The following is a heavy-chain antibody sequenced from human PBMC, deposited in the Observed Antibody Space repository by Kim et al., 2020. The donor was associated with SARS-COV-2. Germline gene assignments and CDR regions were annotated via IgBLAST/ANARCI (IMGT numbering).Heavy chain of an antibody. V-gene: IGHV1-46*01. D-gene: IGHD2-2*01. J-gene: IGHJ5*02. CDR1: GYTFTSYY. CDR2: INPSRGST. Sequence: ASVKVSCKASGYTFTSYYMHWVRQAPGQGLEWMGIINPSRGSTSYAQKFQGRVTMTRDTSTSTVYMELSSLRSEDTAVYYCAREWNCSSTSCYDANWFDPWGQGTLVTVSS. CDR3: AREWNCSSTSCYDANWFDP.